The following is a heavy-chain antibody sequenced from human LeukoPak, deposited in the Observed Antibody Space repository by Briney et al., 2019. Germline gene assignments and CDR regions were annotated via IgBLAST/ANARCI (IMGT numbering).Heavy chain of an antibody. J-gene: IGHJ4*02. CDR3: ARLIAAADYHFDY. CDR1: GGSISSYY. D-gene: IGHD6-13*01. CDR2: IYYSGST. Sequence: SETLSLTCTVSGGSISSYYWSWIRQPPGKGLEWIGYIYYSGSTNYNPSLKSRVTISVDTSKNQFSLKLSSVTAADTAVYYCARLIAAADYHFDYWGQGTLVTVSS. V-gene: IGHV4-59*01.